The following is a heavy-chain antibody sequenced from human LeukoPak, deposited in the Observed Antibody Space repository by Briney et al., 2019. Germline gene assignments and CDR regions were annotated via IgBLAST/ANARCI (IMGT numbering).Heavy chain of an antibody. CDR3: ARARIAVAGIWFDP. V-gene: IGHV4-59*08. J-gene: IGHJ5*02. D-gene: IGHD6-19*01. CDR1: GGSISSHY. CDR2: IYYTGST. Sequence: SETLSLTCTVSGGSISSHYRNWIRQPPGKGLEWIGYIYYTGSTNYNPSLKSRVTMSIDMSKNQFSLKLNSVTAADSAIYYCARARIAVAGIWFDPWGQGTLVTVSS.